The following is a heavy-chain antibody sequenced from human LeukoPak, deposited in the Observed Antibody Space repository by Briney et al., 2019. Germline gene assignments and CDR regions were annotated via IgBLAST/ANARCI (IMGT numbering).Heavy chain of an antibody. CDR1: GGSFSGYY. CDR3: ARRRDCSSTSCLNWFDP. V-gene: IGHV4-34*01. Sequence: PSETLSLTCAVYGGSFSGYYWSWIRQPPGKGLEWTGEINHSGSTNYNPSLKSRVTISVDTSKNQFSLKLSSVTAADTAVYYCARRRDCSSTSCLNWFDPWDQGTLVTVSS. CDR2: INHSGST. D-gene: IGHD2-2*01. J-gene: IGHJ5*02.